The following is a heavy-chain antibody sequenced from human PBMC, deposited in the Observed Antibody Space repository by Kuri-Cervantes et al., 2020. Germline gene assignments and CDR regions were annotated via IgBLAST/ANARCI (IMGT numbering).Heavy chain of an antibody. CDR1: GYSISSGYY. Sequence: SETLSLTCTVSGYSISSGYYWGWIRQPPGKGLEWIGSIYHSGSTYYNPSLKSRVTISVDTSKNQFSLKLSSVTAADTAVYYCARGINGYVWGSYHHFDYWGQGTLVTVSS. CDR2: IYHSGST. J-gene: IGHJ4*02. CDR3: ARGINGYVWGSYHHFDY. V-gene: IGHV4-38-2*02. D-gene: IGHD3-16*02.